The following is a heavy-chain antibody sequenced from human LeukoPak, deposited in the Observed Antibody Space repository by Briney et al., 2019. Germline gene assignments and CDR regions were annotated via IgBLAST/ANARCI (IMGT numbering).Heavy chain of an antibody. CDR2: IKHDGSEK. J-gene: IGHJ4*02. CDR3: ARGRGNSSSWYFDY. CDR1: RFTFSSYW. D-gene: IGHD6-13*01. V-gene: IGHV3-7*01. Sequence: GGSLRLSCAASRFTFSSYWMSWVRQAPGKGLEWVANIKHDGSEKYSVDSVKGRFTISRDNSKNSLYLQMNSLRAEDTAVYYCARGRGNSSSWYFDYWGQGTLATVSS.